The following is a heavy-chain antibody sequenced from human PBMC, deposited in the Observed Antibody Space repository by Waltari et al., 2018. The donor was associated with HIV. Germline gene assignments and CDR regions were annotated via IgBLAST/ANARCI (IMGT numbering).Heavy chain of an antibody. CDR3: ARDIGRSGSYYYYYGMDV. D-gene: IGHD1-26*01. J-gene: IGHJ6*02. CDR1: GGSISSYY. CDR2: IYYSGST. Sequence: QVQLQESGPGLVKPSETLSLTCTVSGGSISSYYWSWIRQPPGKGLEWIGYIYYSGSTNYNPSLKSRVTISVDTSKNQFSLKLSSVTAADTAVYYCARDIGRSGSYYYYYGMDVWGQGTTVTVSS. V-gene: IGHV4-59*01.